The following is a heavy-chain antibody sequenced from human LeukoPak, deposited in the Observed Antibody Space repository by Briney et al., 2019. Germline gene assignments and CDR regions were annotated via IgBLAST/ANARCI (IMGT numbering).Heavy chain of an antibody. CDR1: GFTFSSYA. J-gene: IGHJ5*02. CDR3: ARKPSSSWFNWFDP. Sequence: PGESLRLSCAASGFTFSSYAMHWVRQAPGKGLEWVAVISYDGSNKYYADSVKGRFTISRDNSKNTLYLQMNSLRAEDTAVYYCARKPSSSWFNWFDPWGQGTLVTVSS. CDR2: ISYDGSNK. V-gene: IGHV3-30*04. D-gene: IGHD6-13*01.